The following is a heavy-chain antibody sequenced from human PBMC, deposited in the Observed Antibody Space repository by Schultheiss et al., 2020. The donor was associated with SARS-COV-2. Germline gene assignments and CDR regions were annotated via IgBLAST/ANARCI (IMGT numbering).Heavy chain of an antibody. CDR2: TYYRSKWYN. J-gene: IGHJ6*02. Sequence: SETLSLTCAISGDSVSSNSAAWNWIRQSPSRGLEWLGRTYYRSKWYNDYAVSVKSRITINPDTSKNQFSLQLNSVTPEDTAVYYCAKGSGQQLWYYYYGMDVWGQGTTVTVSS. D-gene: IGHD6-13*01. V-gene: IGHV6-1*01. CDR3: AKGSGQQLWYYYYGMDV. CDR1: GDSVSSNSAA.